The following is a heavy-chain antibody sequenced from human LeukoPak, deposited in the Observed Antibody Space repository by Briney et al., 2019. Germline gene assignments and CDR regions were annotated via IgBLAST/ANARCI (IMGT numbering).Heavy chain of an antibody. CDR1: GFTFSGYS. CDR2: ISSRSSTV. Sequence: GGSLRLSCAASGFTFSGYSMNWVRQAPGKGLEWVSYISSRSSTVYYADSVKGRFTISRDNAKNSLYLQMNSLRAEDTAVYYCARDRPRYCYDSSGYYETHDYWGQGTLVTVSS. CDR3: ARDRPRYCYDSSGYYETHDY. D-gene: IGHD3-22*01. V-gene: IGHV3-48*04. J-gene: IGHJ4*02.